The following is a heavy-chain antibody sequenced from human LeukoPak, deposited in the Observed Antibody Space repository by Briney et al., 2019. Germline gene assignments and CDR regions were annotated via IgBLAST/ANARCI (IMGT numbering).Heavy chain of an antibody. Sequence: GGSLRLSCAASGFNFSNYGMSWVRQAPGKGLEWVSVISGSGVSTYYADSVKGRFTISRDNFKNTLYLQMNNLRIEDTALYYCAKTSLSDPSGHYYYMDVWGKGTTVTVSS. CDR1: GFNFSNYG. CDR2: ISGSGVST. CDR3: AKTSLSDPSGHYYYMDV. V-gene: IGHV3-23*01. J-gene: IGHJ6*03. D-gene: IGHD3-3*01.